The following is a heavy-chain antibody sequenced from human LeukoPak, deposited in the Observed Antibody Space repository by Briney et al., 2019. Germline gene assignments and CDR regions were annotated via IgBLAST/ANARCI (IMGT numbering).Heavy chain of an antibody. J-gene: IGHJ6*02. V-gene: IGHV4-59*01. Sequence: SETLSLTCTVSGDSISSYYWSWIRQPPGKGLEWIGYIYYSGSTNYNPSLQSRVTISVDTSKNQFSLKLNSVTAADTAVYYCARGLYYYYGMDVWGQGTTVTVSS. CDR1: GDSISSYY. CDR2: IYYSGST. CDR3: ARGLYYYYGMDV.